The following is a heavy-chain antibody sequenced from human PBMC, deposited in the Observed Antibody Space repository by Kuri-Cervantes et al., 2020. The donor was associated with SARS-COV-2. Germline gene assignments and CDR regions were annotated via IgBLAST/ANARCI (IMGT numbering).Heavy chain of an antibody. D-gene: IGHD6-19*01. CDR2: IYYSGST. V-gene: IGHV4-59*01. Sequence: SETLSLTCTVSGGSISSYYWSWIRQPPGKGLEWIGYIYYSGSTDYNPSLKSRVTISVDTSKNQFSLKLSSVTAADTAVYYWAREGSGWYGEDYYYYGKDVWGQGTTVTVSS. J-gene: IGHJ6*02. CDR3: AREGSGWYGEDYYYYGKDV. CDR1: GGSISSYY.